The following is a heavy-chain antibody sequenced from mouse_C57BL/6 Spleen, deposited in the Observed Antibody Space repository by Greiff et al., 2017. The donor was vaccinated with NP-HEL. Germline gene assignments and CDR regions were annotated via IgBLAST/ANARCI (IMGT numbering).Heavy chain of an antibody. CDR2: INPGSGGT. V-gene: IGHV1-54*01. Sequence: GQLQQSGAEVVRAGASVKGSCQASGYALPNYLIEGGKQRPGQGLEWSGVINPGSGGTNYNEKFKGKATLTADKSSSTAYMRLSSLTSEDSAVYFCARDSSGYLRDYWGQGTTLTVSS. D-gene: IGHD3-2*02. J-gene: IGHJ2*01. CDR3: ARDSSGYLRDY. CDR1: GYALPNYL.